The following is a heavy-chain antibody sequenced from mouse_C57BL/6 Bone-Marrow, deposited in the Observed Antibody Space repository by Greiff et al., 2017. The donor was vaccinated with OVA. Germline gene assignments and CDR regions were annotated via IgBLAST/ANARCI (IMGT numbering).Heavy chain of an antibody. D-gene: IGHD2-3*01. V-gene: IGHV5-4*03. Sequence: EVKVIESGGGLVKPGGSLKLSCAASGFTFSSYAMSWVRQTPEKRLEWVATISDGGSYTYYPDNVKGRFTISIDNAKNNLYLQMSRLKSEDTAMYYCARAKYYDSYYDYWGQGTTLTVSS. CDR2: ISDGGSYT. CDR1: GFTFSSYA. J-gene: IGHJ2*01. CDR3: ARAKYYDSYYDY.